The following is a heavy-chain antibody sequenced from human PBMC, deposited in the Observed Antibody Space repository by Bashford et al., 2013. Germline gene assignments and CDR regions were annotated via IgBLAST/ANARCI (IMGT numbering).Heavy chain of an antibody. CDR2: IAFDGSNT. CDR3: AKDARAGTLDYHYSLDV. CDR1: GFTFRTHG. J-gene: IGHJ6*02. Sequence: GGPVRLSCEASGFTFRTHGMHWVRQAPGKGLEWVAVIAFDGSNTFYAESVRGRFTISRDNSKSTLFLEVNSLRPEDSAVYYCAKDARAGTLDYHYSLDVWGQGTTVTVSS. V-gene: IGHV3-30*18. D-gene: IGHD1-1*01.